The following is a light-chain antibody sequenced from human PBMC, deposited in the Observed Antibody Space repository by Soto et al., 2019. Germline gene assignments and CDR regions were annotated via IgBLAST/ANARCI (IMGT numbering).Light chain of an antibody. V-gene: IGKV1-12*01. Sequence: DIQMTQSPSYVSASVGDRVTITCRASQGIKNWLAWYQQKPGKAPNLLIYTGSSLQSGVPSRFSGSGSGTDFTPTINSLQPEDFATYYCQQAASFPITFGQGTRLEIK. CDR1: QGIKNW. CDR2: TGS. J-gene: IGKJ5*01. CDR3: QQAASFPIT.